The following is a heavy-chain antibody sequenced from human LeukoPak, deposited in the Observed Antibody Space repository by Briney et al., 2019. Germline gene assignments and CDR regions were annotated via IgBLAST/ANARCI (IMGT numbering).Heavy chain of an antibody. V-gene: IGHV3-30-3*02. CDR1: GFTFSSYA. Sequence: GGSLRLSCAASGFTFSSYAMHWVRQAPGKGLEWVAVISYDGSNKYYADSVKGRFTISRDNSKNTLYLQMNSLRAEDTAVYYCAKRLVGSGWCLDYWGQGTLVTVSS. D-gene: IGHD6-19*01. CDR3: AKRLVGSGWCLDY. J-gene: IGHJ4*02. CDR2: ISYDGSNK.